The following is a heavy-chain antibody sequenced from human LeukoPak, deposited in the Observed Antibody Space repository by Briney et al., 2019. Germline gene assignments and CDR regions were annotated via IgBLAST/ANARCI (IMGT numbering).Heavy chain of an antibody. CDR2: IYYSGST. V-gene: IGHV4-59*08. CDR1: GGSISGYY. CDR3: AKGGYGGRHYFDY. D-gene: IGHD5-12*01. Sequence: SETLSLTCTVSGGSISGYYWSWIRQPPGKGLEWIGYIYYSGSTNYNPSLKSRVTISVDTSKNQFSLKLSSVTAADTAVYYCAKGGYGGRHYFDYWGQGTLVTVSS. J-gene: IGHJ4*02.